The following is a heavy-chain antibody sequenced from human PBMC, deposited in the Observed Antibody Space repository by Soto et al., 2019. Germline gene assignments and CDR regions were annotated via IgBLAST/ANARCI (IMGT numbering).Heavy chain of an antibody. J-gene: IGHJ6*02. D-gene: IGHD3-3*01. Sequence: SGGSLRLSCVASGFNFDDHVMNWVRQVPGKGLEWVGHINWNGYSIGYGGSVRGRFTISRDNAQNTLYLQMNSLRPEDTAVYYCARSWSGSTSGRVDVWGQGTTVTVSS. CDR3: ARSWSGSTSGRVDV. V-gene: IGHV3-20*04. CDR1: GFNFDDHV. CDR2: INWNGYSI.